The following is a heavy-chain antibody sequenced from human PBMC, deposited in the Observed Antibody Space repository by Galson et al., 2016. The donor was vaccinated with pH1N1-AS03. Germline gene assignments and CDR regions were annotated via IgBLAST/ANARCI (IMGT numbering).Heavy chain of an antibody. D-gene: IGHD1-1*01. CDR1: GFTFTNYW. V-gene: IGHV3-7*03. Sequence: SLRLSCAASGFTFTNYWMTWVHQAPGKGLEYVANINQDGSEKFYVDSVKGRFAISRDNAKNSLFLQMNSLRVEDTAMYYCADGTVAWGQGTLVTVSS. CDR2: INQDGSEK. J-gene: IGHJ5*02. CDR3: ADGTVA.